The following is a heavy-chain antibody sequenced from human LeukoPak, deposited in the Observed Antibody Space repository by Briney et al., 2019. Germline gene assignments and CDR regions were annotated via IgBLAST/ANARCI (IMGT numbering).Heavy chain of an antibody. CDR1: GGSISSSGYY. Sequence: SQTLSLTCTVSGGSISSSGYYWSWIRRPPGKGLEWIGYIYYSGSTNYNPSLKSRVTISVDTSKNQFSLKLSSVTAADTAVYYCARPGLWFGEPLGGMDVWGQGTTVTVSS. J-gene: IGHJ6*02. V-gene: IGHV4-61*05. CDR3: ARPGLWFGEPLGGMDV. D-gene: IGHD3-10*01. CDR2: IYYSGST.